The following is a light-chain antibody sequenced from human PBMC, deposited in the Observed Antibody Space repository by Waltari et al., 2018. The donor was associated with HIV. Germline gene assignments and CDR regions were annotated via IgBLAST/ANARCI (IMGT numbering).Light chain of an antibody. Sequence: QSALTQPASVSGSPGQSITISCTGTSSDLRHYHSVSWYQHHHGNAPKLIVYEVSNRPSGVSSRFSASISGNTSSLTIAGLQAEDEGDYFCTSYISSSSPEFGGGTKVTVL. V-gene: IGLV2-14*01. J-gene: IGLJ3*02. CDR1: SSDLRHYHS. CDR2: EVS. CDR3: TSYISSSSPE.